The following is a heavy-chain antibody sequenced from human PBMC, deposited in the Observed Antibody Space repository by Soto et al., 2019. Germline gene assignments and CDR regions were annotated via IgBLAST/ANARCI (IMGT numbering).Heavy chain of an antibody. Sequence: QVQLVQSGAEVKKPGASVKVSCRASGYTFTSYVISWIRQAPGQGLEWMGWISAFNGKTNYTQKLQGRVTMTADTSTRTAYMELRSLRSDDTAVYYCARGGRRNPFDYWGQGTLVTVSS. CDR2: ISAFNGKT. J-gene: IGHJ4*02. V-gene: IGHV1-18*01. CDR3: ARGGRRNPFDY. CDR1: GYTFTSYV. D-gene: IGHD1-1*01.